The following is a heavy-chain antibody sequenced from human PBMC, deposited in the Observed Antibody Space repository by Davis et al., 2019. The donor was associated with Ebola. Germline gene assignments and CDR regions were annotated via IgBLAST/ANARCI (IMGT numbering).Heavy chain of an antibody. J-gene: IGHJ6*04. CDR1: GFIFRTYT. V-gene: IGHV3-30*18. D-gene: IGHD3-3*01. CDR3: AKSGLSFGVVKYHYGMDV. Sequence: GGSLRLSCAASGFIFRTYTMHWVRQAPGKGLEWVAVISYDGSNKYYADSVKGRFSISRDNSKKTLYLQMNSLRAEDTAVYYCAKSGLSFGVVKYHYGMDVWGKGTTVTVSS. CDR2: ISYDGSNK.